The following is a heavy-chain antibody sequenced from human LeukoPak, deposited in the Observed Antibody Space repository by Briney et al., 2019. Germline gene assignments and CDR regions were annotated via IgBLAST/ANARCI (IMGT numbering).Heavy chain of an antibody. V-gene: IGHV4-34*01. D-gene: IGHD6-19*01. CDR2: INQSGST. J-gene: IGHJ4*02. CDR3: ARLVAGFVGFDY. CDR1: GGSFSGYY. Sequence: SETLSLTCAVSGGSFSGYYWSWIRQPPGKGLEWIGEINQSGSTNYNPSLKSRVTISVDTSKNHFSLKLSSVTAADTAVYYCARLVAGFVGFDYWGQGTLVTVSS.